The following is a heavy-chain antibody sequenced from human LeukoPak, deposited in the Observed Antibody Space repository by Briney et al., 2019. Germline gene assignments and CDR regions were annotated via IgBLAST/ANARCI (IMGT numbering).Heavy chain of an antibody. Sequence: PSETLSLTCTVSGGSISSYYWSWIRQSPGKELEWIGYIYYTGSTNHNPSLKSRVTLSVDMSKNQFSLKLSSVTAADTAVYYCARDEEGFGPWGQGTLVTVSS. CDR2: IYYTGST. CDR3: ARDEEGFGP. J-gene: IGHJ5*02. CDR1: GGSISSYY. V-gene: IGHV4-59*01.